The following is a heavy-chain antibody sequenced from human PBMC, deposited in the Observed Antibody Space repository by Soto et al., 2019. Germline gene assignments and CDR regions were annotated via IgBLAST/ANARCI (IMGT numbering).Heavy chain of an antibody. J-gene: IGHJ4*02. V-gene: IGHV1-18*01. CDR1: GYAFTSYG. CDR3: ARDRGGSYPQFDL. CDR2: ISAYNGNT. Sequence: GASVKVSCKASGYAFTSYGISWVRQAPGQGLEWMGWISAYNGNTNYAQKLQGRVTMTTGESTNTAYMELTSLRSEDTALYYCARDRGGSYPQFDLWGQGTLVTVSS. D-gene: IGHD1-26*01.